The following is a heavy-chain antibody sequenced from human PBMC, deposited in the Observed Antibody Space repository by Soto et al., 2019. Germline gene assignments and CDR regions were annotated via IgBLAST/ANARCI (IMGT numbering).Heavy chain of an antibody. CDR1: GGSISSYY. D-gene: IGHD3-22*01. V-gene: IGHV4-4*07. J-gene: IGHJ5*02. CDR3: ARESTMLVVT. Sequence: QVQLQESGPGLVKPSETLSLTCTVSGGSISSYYWSWIRQPAGQGLEWIGRIYTSGSTNYNPSIKSLVTRSEDTAKDQFALKLSSVTAADTAVYYGARESTMLVVTWGQGTLVTVSS. CDR2: IYTSGST.